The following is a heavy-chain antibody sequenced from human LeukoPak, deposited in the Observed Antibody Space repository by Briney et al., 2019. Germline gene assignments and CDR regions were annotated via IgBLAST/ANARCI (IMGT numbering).Heavy chain of an antibody. Sequence: ASVKVSCKASGGTFSSYAINWVRQAPGQGLEWMGGIIPIFGTANYAQKFQGRVTITTDESTSTAYMELSSLRSEDTAVYYCARGDVVVVAATDYYYYMDVWGKGTTVTVSS. V-gene: IGHV1-69*05. CDR2: IIPIFGTA. D-gene: IGHD2-15*01. J-gene: IGHJ6*03. CDR1: GGTFSSYA. CDR3: ARGDVVVVAATDYYYYMDV.